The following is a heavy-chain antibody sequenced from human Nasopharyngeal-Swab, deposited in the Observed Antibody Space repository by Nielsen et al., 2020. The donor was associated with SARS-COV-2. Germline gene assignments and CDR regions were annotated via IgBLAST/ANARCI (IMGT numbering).Heavy chain of an antibody. CDR3: ARGSVYHTLLY. V-gene: IGHV3-21*01. J-gene: IGHJ4*02. Sequence: GESLKISCAASGFSFSTYNMNCVRQAPGKGLECVSSISTTNGSMDYADSVRGRFTISRYNAKNSLFLQMNNLRAEDTAVYYCARGSVYHTLLYWGQGNLVTVS. CDR2: ISTTNGSM. D-gene: IGHD3-3*01. CDR1: GFSFSTYN.